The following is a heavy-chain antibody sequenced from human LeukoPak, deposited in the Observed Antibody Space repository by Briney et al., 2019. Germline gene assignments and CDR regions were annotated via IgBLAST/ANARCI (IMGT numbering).Heavy chain of an antibody. D-gene: IGHD3-3*01. CDR2: ISGSSSYI. CDR3: ARDQFLADI. CDR1: GFTFSSYW. J-gene: IGHJ3*02. Sequence: GGSLRLSCAASGFTFSSYWMSWVRQAPGKGLEWVSSISGSSSYIYYADSVKGRFTISRDNAKKSLYLQMSSLRAEDTAVYYCARDQFLADIWGQGTMVTVSS. V-gene: IGHV3-21*01.